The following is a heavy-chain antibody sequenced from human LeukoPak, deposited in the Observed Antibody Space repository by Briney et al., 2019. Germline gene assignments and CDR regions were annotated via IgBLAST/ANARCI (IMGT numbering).Heavy chain of an antibody. V-gene: IGHV3-66*01. Sequence: GGSLRLSFTASGFIVSSNYMSLVRQPPGKGLEWVSVLYSGGSTYYADSVKGRFTISRDNSKNTLYLQMNSLRAEDTAVYYCARGKLGDYDIMTGFDYWGQGTLVTVSA. CDR3: ARGKLGDYDIMTGFDY. D-gene: IGHD3-9*01. J-gene: IGHJ4*02. CDR1: GFIVSSNY. CDR2: LYSGGST.